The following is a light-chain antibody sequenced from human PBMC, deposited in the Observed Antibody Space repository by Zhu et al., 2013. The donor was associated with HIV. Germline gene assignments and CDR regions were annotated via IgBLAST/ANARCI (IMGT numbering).Light chain of an antibody. V-gene: IGLV2-14*03. CDR3: SSYTRNNEVVL. J-gene: IGLJ2*01. CDR2: EVT. CDR1: SSDVGGYSY. Sequence: QSALTQPASVSGSPGQSISISCSGGSSDVGGYSYVSWYRQYPGQAPQLLIYEVTNRPSGISDRFSGSKSGNTASLTISGLQAGDEADYYCSSYTRNNEVVLFGGGTRLTVL.